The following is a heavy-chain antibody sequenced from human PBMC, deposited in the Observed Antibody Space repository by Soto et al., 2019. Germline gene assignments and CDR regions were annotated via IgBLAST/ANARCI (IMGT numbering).Heavy chain of an antibody. D-gene: IGHD3-10*01. V-gene: IGHV4-31*03. CDR1: GGSISSGGYY. CDR2: IYYSGST. Sequence: SETLSLTCTVSGGSISSGGYYWSWIRQHPGKGLEWIGYIYYSGSTYYNPSLKSRVTISVDTSKNQFSLKLSSVTAADTAVYYCARAGDAYYYYGMDVWGQGTTVTVSS. J-gene: IGHJ6*02. CDR3: ARAGDAYYYYGMDV.